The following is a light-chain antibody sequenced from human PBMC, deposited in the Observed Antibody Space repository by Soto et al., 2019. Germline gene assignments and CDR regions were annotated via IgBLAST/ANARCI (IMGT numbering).Light chain of an antibody. Sequence: EIVLTQPPATLSLSPGERATLSCRASQSVNSYLAWFQQKPGQAPRLLIYDASNRAAGIPARFSGSGSGTDFTLTISSLDPEDSAVYYCQQRKDVLSFGGGTKVEIK. CDR3: QQRKDVLS. CDR1: QSVNSY. CDR2: DAS. V-gene: IGKV3-11*01. J-gene: IGKJ4*01.